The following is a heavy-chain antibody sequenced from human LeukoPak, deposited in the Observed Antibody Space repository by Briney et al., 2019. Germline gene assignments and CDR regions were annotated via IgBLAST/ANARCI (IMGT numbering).Heavy chain of an antibody. CDR1: GYTFTDYY. V-gene: IGHV1-24*01. Sequence: ASVKVSCKVSGYTFTDYYMHWVQQAPGKGLEWMGGFDPEDGETIYAQEFQGRVTMTEDTSTDTAYMELSSLRSEDTAVYYCATERLTTVISFDIWGQGTMVTVSS. CDR3: ATERLTTVISFDI. CDR2: FDPEDGET. J-gene: IGHJ3*02. D-gene: IGHD4-11*01.